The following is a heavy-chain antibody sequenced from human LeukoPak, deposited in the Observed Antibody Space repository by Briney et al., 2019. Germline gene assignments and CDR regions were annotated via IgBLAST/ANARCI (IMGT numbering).Heavy chain of an antibody. CDR3: AKGGYFTSTSCYGYFDS. V-gene: IGHV3-23*01. D-gene: IGHD2-2*01. Sequence: GWSLRLSCAASGFTFSSNAMSWVRQAPGKGLEWVSAISTSGYSTYYADSVKGRFTISRDNSKNTLYLQMDSLRAEDTAVYYCAKGGYFTSTSCYGYFDSWGQGTLVTVSS. CDR2: ISTSGYST. CDR1: GFTFSSNA. J-gene: IGHJ4*02.